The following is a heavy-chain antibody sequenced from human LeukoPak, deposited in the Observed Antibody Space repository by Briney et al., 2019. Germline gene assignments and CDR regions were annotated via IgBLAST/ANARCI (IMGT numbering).Heavy chain of an antibody. D-gene: IGHD3-22*01. J-gene: IGHJ3*02. V-gene: IGHV3-53*01. CDR1: GFTVSNNY. CDR3: ARDSRQDYYDSSGYLWFAFDI. CDR2: IYSGGST. Sequence: PGGSLRLSCAASGFTVSNNYMSWVRQAPGKGLEWVSVIYSGGSTYYADSVKGQFTISRDNSKNTLYLQMNSLGAEDTAVYYCARDSRQDYYDSSGYLWFAFDIWGQGTMVTVSS.